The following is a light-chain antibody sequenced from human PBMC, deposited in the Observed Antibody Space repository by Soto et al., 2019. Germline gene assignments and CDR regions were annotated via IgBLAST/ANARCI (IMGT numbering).Light chain of an antibody. CDR1: QSVLYSSNNKKY. CDR2: WAS. J-gene: IGKJ3*01. V-gene: IGKV4-1*01. CDR3: QQYYTIPFA. Sequence: DIVMTQSPDSLAVSLGERATINCKSSQSVLYSSNNKKYLAWYQQKPGQSPKLLIYWASTRESGVPDRFSGSGSGTDFTLTISRLQAEDVAVYYCQQYYTIPFAFGPGTKVDIK.